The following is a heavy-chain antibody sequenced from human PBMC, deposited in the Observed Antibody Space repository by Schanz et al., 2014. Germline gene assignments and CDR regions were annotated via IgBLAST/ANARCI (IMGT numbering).Heavy chain of an antibody. J-gene: IGHJ5*02. V-gene: IGHV1-2*06. Sequence: QLVQSGAEVKKPGASVKVSCKASGFTLTSHFMHWLRQAPGQGLEWMGRISPSSGGTNYAQNFQGRVTMTKDTSINTVYMELSTLTSDDTAVYYCARESVSRTRWFDPWGQGTLVTVSS. CDR1: GFTLTSHF. CDR3: ARESVSRTRWFDP. CDR2: ISPSSGGT. D-gene: IGHD3-3*01.